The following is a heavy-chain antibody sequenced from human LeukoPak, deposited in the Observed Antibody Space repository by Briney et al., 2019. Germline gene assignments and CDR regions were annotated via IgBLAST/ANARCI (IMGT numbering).Heavy chain of an antibody. CDR1: GFTLSNYA. V-gene: IGHV3-48*03. D-gene: IGHD2-15*01. Sequence: PGGSLRLSCAASGFTLSNYAMNWVRPTPGKGLEWVLYICSTGSNTYYADSVKGRFTISRDNAKNSLYLQMNSLRAEDTAVYYCARGYGSGGSCYFDYLGQGRLVTVCS. J-gene: IGHJ4*02. CDR3: ARGYGSGGSCYFDY. CDR2: ICSTGSNT.